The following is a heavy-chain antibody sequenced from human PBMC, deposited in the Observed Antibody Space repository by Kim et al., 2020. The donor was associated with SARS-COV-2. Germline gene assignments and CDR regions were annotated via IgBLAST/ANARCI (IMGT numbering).Heavy chain of an antibody. J-gene: IGHJ4*02. D-gene: IGHD1-20*01. CDR2: ISYDGSNK. V-gene: IGHV3-30*04. CDR3: ARGPTSVF. Sequence: GGSLRLSCAASGFTFSSYAMHWVRQAPGKGLEWVAVISYDGSNKYYADSVKGRFTISRDNSKNTLYLQMNSLRAEDTAVYYCARGPTSVFWGQGTLVTVSS. CDR1: GFTFSSYA.